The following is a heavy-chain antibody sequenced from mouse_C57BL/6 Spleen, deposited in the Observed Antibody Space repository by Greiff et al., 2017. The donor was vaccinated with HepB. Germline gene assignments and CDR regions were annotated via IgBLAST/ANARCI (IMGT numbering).Heavy chain of an antibody. Sequence: VQRVESGAELARPGASVKLSCKASGYTFTSYGISWVKQRTGQGLEWIGEIYPRSGNTYYNEKFKGKATLTADKSSSTAYMELRSLTSEDSAVYFCARRGDCFDYWGQGTTLTVSS. V-gene: IGHV1-81*01. CDR2: IYPRSGNT. CDR3: ARRGDCFDY. CDR1: GYTFTSYG. J-gene: IGHJ2*01.